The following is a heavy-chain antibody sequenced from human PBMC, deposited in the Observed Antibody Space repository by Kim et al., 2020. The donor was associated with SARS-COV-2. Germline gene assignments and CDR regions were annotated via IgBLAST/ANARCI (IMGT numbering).Heavy chain of an antibody. Sequence: GGSLRLSCAASGFTFSSYAMHWVRQAPGKGLEWVAVISYDGSNKYYADSVKGRFTISRDNSKNTLYLQMNSLRAEDTAVYDCASPWFGEEVVDYWGHGT. CDR1: GFTFSSYA. V-gene: IGHV3-30*04. CDR2: ISYDGSNK. CDR3: ASPWFGEEVVDY. D-gene: IGHD3-10*01. J-gene: IGHJ4*03.